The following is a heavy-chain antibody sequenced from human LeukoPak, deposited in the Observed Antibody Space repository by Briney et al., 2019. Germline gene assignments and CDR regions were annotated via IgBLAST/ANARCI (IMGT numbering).Heavy chain of an antibody. CDR3: ASVGGYTYGLHF. J-gene: IGHJ4*02. D-gene: IGHD5-18*01. CDR1: GASISSHY. CDR2: IYTSGST. Sequence: SETLSLTCTVSGASISSHYWSWIRQPAGKGLEWIGRIYTSGSTNYNPSLRGRVTMSRDTSKNQLSLKLTSVTAPDTAVYYCASVGGYTYGLHFWGQGTLVTVSS. V-gene: IGHV4-4*07.